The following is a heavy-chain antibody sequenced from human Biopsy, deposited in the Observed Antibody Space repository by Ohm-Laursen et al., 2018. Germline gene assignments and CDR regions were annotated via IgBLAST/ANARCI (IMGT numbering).Heavy chain of an antibody. D-gene: IGHD2-8*02. V-gene: IGHV3-7*01. CDR2: INQGGSEN. J-gene: IGHJ5*02. Sequence: GTLSLTCAASGFSFSSYGMHWVRQAPGKGLEWVANINQGGSENYYVESVKGRFTISRDNAKNSLYLQMNSLRAEDTAVYYCARDSLVGGLSWGQGTLVTVSS. CDR1: GFSFSSYG. CDR3: ARDSLVGGLS.